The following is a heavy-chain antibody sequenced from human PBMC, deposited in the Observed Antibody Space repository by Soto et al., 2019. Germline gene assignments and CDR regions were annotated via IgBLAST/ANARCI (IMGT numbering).Heavy chain of an antibody. CDR1: GGSFSGYY. J-gene: IGHJ6*02. V-gene: IGHV4-34*01. CDR3: ARGPHHPITMVRGVPSYYYYGMDV. D-gene: IGHD3-10*01. CDR2: INHSGST. Sequence: SETLSLTCAVYGGSFSGYYWSWIRQPPGKGLEWIGEINHSGSTNYNPSLKSRVTISVDTSKNQFSLKLSFVTAADTAVYYCARGPHHPITMVRGVPSYYYYGMDVWGQGTTVTVSS.